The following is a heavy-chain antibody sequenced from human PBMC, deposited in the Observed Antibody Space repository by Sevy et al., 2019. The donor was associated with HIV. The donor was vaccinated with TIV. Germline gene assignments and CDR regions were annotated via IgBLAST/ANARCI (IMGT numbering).Heavy chain of an antibody. CDR1: GYSFTSYW. D-gene: IGHD3-3*01. CDR3: ARGRSYYDFWSGYYSYYYYYGMDV. Sequence: GESLKISCKGSGYSFTSYWIGWVRQMPGKGLEWMGIIYPGDSDTRYSPSFQGQVTISADKSIGTAYLQWSSLKASDTAMYYCARGRSYYDFWSGYYSYYYYYGMDVWGQGTTVTVSS. CDR2: IYPGDSDT. V-gene: IGHV5-51*01. J-gene: IGHJ6*02.